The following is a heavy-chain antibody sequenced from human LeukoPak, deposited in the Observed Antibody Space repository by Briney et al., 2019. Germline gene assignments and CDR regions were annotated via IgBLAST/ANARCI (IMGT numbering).Heavy chain of an antibody. Sequence: PGGSLRLSCAASGFTFSSYAMHWVRQAPGKGLEWVAVISYDGSNKYYADSVKGRFTISRDNSKNTLYLQMNSLRAEDTAVYYCARRNKGPADVWGQGTTVTVSS. CDR2: ISYDGSNK. D-gene: IGHD1-14*01. CDR3: ARRNKGPADV. V-gene: IGHV3-30*01. J-gene: IGHJ6*02. CDR1: GFTFSSYA.